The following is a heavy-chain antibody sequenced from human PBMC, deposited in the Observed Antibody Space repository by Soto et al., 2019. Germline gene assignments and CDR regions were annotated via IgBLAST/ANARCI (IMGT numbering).Heavy chain of an antibody. J-gene: IGHJ4*02. D-gene: IGHD2-2*01. Sequence: GGSLRLSCAASGFTFSSFWMSWVRQAPGKGLEWVATIRPDGSKKYYVDSLKGRLTISRDNAENSLHLQMDSLRAEDTAVYYCATHTRNFASWGQGTLVTVSS. V-gene: IGHV3-7*03. CDR2: IRPDGSKK. CDR3: ATHTRNFAS. CDR1: GFTFSSFW.